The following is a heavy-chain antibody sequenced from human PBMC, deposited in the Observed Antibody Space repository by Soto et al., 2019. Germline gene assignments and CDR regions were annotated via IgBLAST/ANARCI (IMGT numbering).Heavy chain of an antibody. D-gene: IGHD7-27*01. CDR3: ARDPKTSGGQNWAFNYFDS. V-gene: IGHV3-30-3*01. J-gene: IGHJ4*02. CDR2: ISYGGTNK. CDR1: GFSFSISP. Sequence: PGGSLRLPCAASGFSFSISPMHWVRQAPGKGPEWVALISYGGTNKFYADSVKGRFTISRDNSKSTLYLQVDSLRPEDAAVYYCARDPKTSGGQNWAFNYFDSWGQGTLVTVSS.